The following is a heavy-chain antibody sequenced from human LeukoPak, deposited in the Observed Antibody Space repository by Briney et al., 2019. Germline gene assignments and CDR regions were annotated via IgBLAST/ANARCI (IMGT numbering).Heavy chain of an antibody. CDR2: IRNDGSNK. CDR3: AKIPGDRHYYYYMDV. V-gene: IGHV3-30*02. J-gene: IGHJ6*03. CDR1: GFTFSYYG. Sequence: PGGSLRLSCAASGFTFSYYGMHWVRQAPGKGLEWVAFIRNDGSNKYYADSVKGRFTISRDNSKNTLYLQMNSLRAEDTAVYYCAKIPGDRHYYYYMDVWGKGTTVTISS. D-gene: IGHD7-27*01.